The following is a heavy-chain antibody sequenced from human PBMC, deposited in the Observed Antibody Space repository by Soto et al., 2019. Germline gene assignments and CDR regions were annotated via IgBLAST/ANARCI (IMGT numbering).Heavy chain of an antibody. D-gene: IGHD2-2*01. V-gene: IGHV1-18*01. Sequence: QVQLVQSGAEVKMPGASVKVSCKASGYPFTSSVISWLRRAPGQGLEWMGWISTYNGNTNYAQKFQGRLTMTTDTSTTTAYMELRSLRSDDTAVYSCARVQEVEPPANNFFDSWGQGTPVTVSS. CDR1: GYPFTSSV. CDR2: ISTYNGNT. CDR3: ARVQEVEPPANNFFDS. J-gene: IGHJ5*01.